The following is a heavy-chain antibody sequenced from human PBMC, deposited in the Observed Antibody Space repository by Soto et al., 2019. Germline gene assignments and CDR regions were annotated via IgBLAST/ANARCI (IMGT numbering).Heavy chain of an antibody. V-gene: IGHV3-23*01. J-gene: IGHJ4*02. Sequence: GGSLRLSCAASGFTFSIYAMSWVRQAPGKGLEWVAAISSSGGTTYYAASVKGRFTISRDNSKNTLYLQMNSLRAEDTAVYYCAKPDYYETSGYYDYWGQGTLVTVSS. CDR3: AKPDYYETSGYYDY. CDR2: ISSSGGTT. D-gene: IGHD3-22*01. CDR1: GFTFSIYA.